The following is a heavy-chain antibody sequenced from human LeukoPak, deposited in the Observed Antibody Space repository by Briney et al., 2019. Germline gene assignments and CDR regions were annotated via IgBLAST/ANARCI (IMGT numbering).Heavy chain of an antibody. D-gene: IGHD6-19*01. Sequence: ASVKVSCKASGYTFTGYYMHWVRQAPGQGLEWMGWINPNSGGTNYAQKFQGWVTMTRDTSISTAYTELSRLRSDDTAVYYCARAVRSGWYVFDYWGQGTLVTVSS. CDR3: ARAVRSGWYVFDY. J-gene: IGHJ4*02. CDR1: GYTFTGYY. V-gene: IGHV1-2*04. CDR2: INPNSGGT.